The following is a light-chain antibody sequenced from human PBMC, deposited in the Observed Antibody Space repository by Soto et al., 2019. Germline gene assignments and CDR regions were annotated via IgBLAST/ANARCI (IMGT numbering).Light chain of an antibody. CDR1: SSDVGGYSY. V-gene: IGLV2-14*03. J-gene: IGLJ1*01. CDR3: SSYTSSTAYI. Sequence: QSALTQPASVSGSPGQSITISCTGTSSDVGGYSYVSWYQQHPGDAPKLMIFHVTNRPSGVSDRFSGSKSGNTASLTISGRQAEDEADYYCSSYTSSTAYIFGTGTKLTVL. CDR2: HVT.